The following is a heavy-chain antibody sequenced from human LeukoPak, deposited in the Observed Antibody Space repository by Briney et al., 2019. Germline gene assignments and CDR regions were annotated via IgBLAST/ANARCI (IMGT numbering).Heavy chain of an antibody. CDR2: IYHSGST. CDR3: AQLTTFDY. D-gene: IGHD6-6*01. CDR1: GASISSSSYY. Sequence: SETLSLTCTVSGASISSSSYYWGWIRQPPGKGLEWIGSIYHSGSTYYNPSLKSRVTISVDTSKNQFSLKLSSVTAADTAVYYCAQLTTFDYWGQGTLVTVSS. V-gene: IGHV4-39*07. J-gene: IGHJ4*02.